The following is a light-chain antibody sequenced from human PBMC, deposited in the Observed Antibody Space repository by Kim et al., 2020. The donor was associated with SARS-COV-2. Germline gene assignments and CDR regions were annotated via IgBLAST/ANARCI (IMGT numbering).Light chain of an antibody. Sequence: DIQMTQSPSSLSASVGDRVTITCRASQSISSYLNWYQQKPGKAPKLLIYAASSLQSGVSSRFSGSGSGTDFTLTISSLQPEDFATYYCQQSYSTPRTFGQGTQVDIK. V-gene: IGKV1-39*01. CDR2: AAS. CDR3: QQSYSTPRT. CDR1: QSISSY. J-gene: IGKJ1*01.